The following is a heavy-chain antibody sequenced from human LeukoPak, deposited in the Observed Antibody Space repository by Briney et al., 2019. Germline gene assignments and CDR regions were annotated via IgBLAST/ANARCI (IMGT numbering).Heavy chain of an antibody. J-gene: IGHJ5*02. Sequence: GGSLRLSCAASGFTVSSNYMSWVRQAPGKGLEWVSVIYSGGSTYYADSVKGRFTISRDNSKNTLYLQMNSLRAEDTAVYYCARGPTTHPFDPWGQGTLVTVSS. CDR2: IYSGGST. D-gene: IGHD2-15*01. V-gene: IGHV3-53*01. CDR3: ARGPTTHPFDP. CDR1: GFTVSSNY.